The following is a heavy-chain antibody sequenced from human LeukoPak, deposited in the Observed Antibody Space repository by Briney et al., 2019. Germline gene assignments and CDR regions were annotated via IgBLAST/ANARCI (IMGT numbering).Heavy chain of an antibody. CDR3: ARVITMVRGVIQGPGY. J-gene: IGHJ4*02. V-gene: IGHV1-2*02. CDR1: GYTFTGYY. Sequence: ASVKVSCKASGYTFTGYYMHWVRQAPGQGLEWMGWINPNSGGTNYAQKFQGRVTMTRDTSISTVYMELSRLRSDDTAVYYCARVITMVRGVIQGPGYWGQGTLVTVSS. D-gene: IGHD3-10*01. CDR2: INPNSGGT.